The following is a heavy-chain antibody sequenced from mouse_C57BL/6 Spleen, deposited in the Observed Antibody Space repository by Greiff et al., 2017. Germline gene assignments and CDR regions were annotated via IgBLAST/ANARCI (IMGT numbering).Heavy chain of an antibody. D-gene: IGHD2-3*01. CDR3: ARTLYDGDYCYFDY. CDR2: ISSGGSYT. CDR1: GFTFSSYG. J-gene: IGHJ2*01. Sequence: EVKLMESGGDLVKPGGSLKLSCAASGFTFSSYGMSWVRQTPDKRLEWVATISSGGSYTYYPDSVKGRFTISRDNAKNTRYLQMSSLKSEDTAMYYCARTLYDGDYCYFDYWGQGTTLTVSS. V-gene: IGHV5-6*01.